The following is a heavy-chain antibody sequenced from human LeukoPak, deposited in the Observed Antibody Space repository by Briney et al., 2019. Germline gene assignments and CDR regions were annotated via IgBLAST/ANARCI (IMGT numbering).Heavy chain of an antibody. CDR1: GGTFSSYA. Sequence: SVKVSCKASGGTFSSYAISWVRQAPGQGLEWMGRIIPILGIANYAQKFQGRVTITADKSTSTAYMELRSLRSDDTAVYYCARAADAIIVVVPAAKINAFDIWGQGTMVTVSS. CDR2: IIPILGIA. CDR3: ARAADAIIVVVPAAKINAFDI. V-gene: IGHV1-69*04. J-gene: IGHJ3*02. D-gene: IGHD2-2*01.